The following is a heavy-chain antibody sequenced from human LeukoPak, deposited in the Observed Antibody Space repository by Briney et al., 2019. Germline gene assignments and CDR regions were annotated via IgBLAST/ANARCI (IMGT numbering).Heavy chain of an antibody. CDR1: GGSISNTSYY. CDR3: ARVTGQFYFYYYMDV. J-gene: IGHJ6*03. CDR2: VYYSGTT. D-gene: IGHD7-27*01. Sequence: SETLSLTCTVSGGSISNTSYYWGWIRQPPGKGLEWIGSVYYSGTTYYNPSLKSRVTISLDTSKNEFSLKLSSVTAADTAVYYCARVTGQFYFYYYMDVWGKGTTVTVSS. V-gene: IGHV4-39*07.